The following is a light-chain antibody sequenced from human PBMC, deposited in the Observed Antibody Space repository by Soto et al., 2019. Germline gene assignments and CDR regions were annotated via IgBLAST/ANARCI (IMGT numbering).Light chain of an antibody. Sequence: DIVLTQSPGTLSLSPGERATLSCRASQSVSSKYLAWYQQKPGQAPRVLIYGASIRATGIPERFSGGGSGTDFTLTITRLEPEDFAVYFCQHYGTTSATFGQGTKVEIK. CDR3: QHYGTTSAT. J-gene: IGKJ1*01. CDR2: GAS. CDR1: QSVSSKY. V-gene: IGKV3-20*01.